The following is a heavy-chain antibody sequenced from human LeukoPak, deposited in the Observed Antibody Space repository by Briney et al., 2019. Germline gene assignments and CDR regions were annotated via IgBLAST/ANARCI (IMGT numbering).Heavy chain of an antibody. Sequence: SETLSLTCAVSGSSISNGHYWVWIRQPPGRGLEWIGSLYHTDSAYYNTSLRSRVSMSVDTSKNQFSLTLNFVTAADSAVYYCARQYPWGNFDLWGRGTLVTVSS. J-gene: IGHJ2*01. CDR2: LYHTDSA. V-gene: IGHV4-38-2*01. CDR1: GSSISNGHY. CDR3: ARQYPWGNFDL. D-gene: IGHD3-16*01.